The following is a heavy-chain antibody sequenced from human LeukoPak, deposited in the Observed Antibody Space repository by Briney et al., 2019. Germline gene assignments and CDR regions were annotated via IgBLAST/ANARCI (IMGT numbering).Heavy chain of an antibody. V-gene: IGHV3-48*03. J-gene: IGHJ4*02. CDR1: GFTFSSYE. CDR2: ISSSGSTI. Sequence: GGSLRLSCAASGFTFSSYEMNWVRQAPGKGLEWVSYISSSGSTIYYAHSVKGRFTISRDNAKNSLYLQMNSLRAEDTAVYYCARRGYSYGYEPADYWGQGTLVTVSS. D-gene: IGHD5-18*01. CDR3: ARRGYSYGYEPADY.